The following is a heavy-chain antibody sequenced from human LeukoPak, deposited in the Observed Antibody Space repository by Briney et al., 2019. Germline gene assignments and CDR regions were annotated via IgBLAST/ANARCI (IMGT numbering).Heavy chain of an antibody. D-gene: IGHD6-19*01. J-gene: IGHJ4*02. V-gene: IGHV3-21*01. CDR3: ARSSGWYG. CDR1: GFTFSTYT. Sequence: GSLRLSCAASGFTFSTYTMNWVRQAPGKGLEWVSSIGSSGTNTHYADSVKGRFTISRDNAKNSLYLQMNSLRAEDTAVYYCARSSGWYGWGQGTLVTVSS. CDR2: IGSSGTNT.